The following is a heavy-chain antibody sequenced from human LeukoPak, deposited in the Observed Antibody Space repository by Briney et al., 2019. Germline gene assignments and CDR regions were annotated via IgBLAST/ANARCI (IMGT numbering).Heavy chain of an antibody. CDR2: INPNSGGT. D-gene: IGHD3-22*01. J-gene: IGHJ4*02. CDR1: GYTFTGYY. Sequence: GASVKVSCKASGYTFTGYYMHWVRQAPGQGLEWMGWINPNSGGTNYAQKFQGRVTMTRDTSISTAYMELSRLRSDDTAVYYCARGYYYDSSLLDYWGQGTLVTVSS. V-gene: IGHV1-2*02. CDR3: ARGYYYDSSLLDY.